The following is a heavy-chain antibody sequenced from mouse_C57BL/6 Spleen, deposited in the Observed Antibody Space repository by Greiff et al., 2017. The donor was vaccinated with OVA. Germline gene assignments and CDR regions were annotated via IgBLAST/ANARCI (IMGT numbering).Heavy chain of an antibody. CDR3: APQPRGFDY. J-gene: IGHJ2*01. D-gene: IGHD3-2*02. CDR1: GYTFTDYY. CDR2: INPNNGGT. Sequence: VQLQQSGPELVKPGASVKISCKASGYTFTDYYMNWVKQSHGKSLEWIGDINPNNGGTSYNQKFKGKATLTVDKSSSTAYMETRSLTSEDSAVYYCAPQPRGFDYWGQGTTPPGSS. V-gene: IGHV1-26*01.